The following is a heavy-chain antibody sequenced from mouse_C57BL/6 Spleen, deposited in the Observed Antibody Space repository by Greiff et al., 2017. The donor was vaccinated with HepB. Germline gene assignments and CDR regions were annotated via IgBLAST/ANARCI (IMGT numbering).Heavy chain of an antibody. V-gene: IGHV5-6*01. D-gene: IGHD4-1*01. Sequence: EVKLVESGGDLVKPGGSLKLSCAASGFTFSSYGMSWVRQTPDKRLEWVATISSGGSYTYYPDSVKGRFTISRDNAKNTLYLQMSSLKSEDTAMYYCARPGTDYFDYWGQGTTLTVSP. CDR2: ISSGGSYT. CDR3: ARPGTDYFDY. J-gene: IGHJ2*01. CDR1: GFTFSSYG.